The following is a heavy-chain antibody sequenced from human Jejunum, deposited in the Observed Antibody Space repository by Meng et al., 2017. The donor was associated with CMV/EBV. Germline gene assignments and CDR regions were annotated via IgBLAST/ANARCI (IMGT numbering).Heavy chain of an antibody. V-gene: IGHV3-33*06. D-gene: IGHD3-3*01. J-gene: IGHJ5*02. Sequence: CAASGFPLNSYGIHWVRQFPGKGLEWVAVLWYDGSRKYFADSVQGRFSISRDDSKNTVYLQMNSLRADDTAIYYCAKVLEWLGWFDPWGQGTLVTVSS. CDR1: GFPLNSYG. CDR2: LWYDGSRK. CDR3: AKVLEWLGWFDP.